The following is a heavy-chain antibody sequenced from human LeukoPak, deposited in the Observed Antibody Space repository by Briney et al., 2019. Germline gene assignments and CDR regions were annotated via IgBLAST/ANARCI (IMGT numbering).Heavy chain of an antibody. CDR3: ARARYSLGIKAWFDP. D-gene: IGHD5-18*01. J-gene: IGHJ5*02. CDR1: GFTFSSYS. CDR2: ISSSSSYI. Sequence: GGSLRLSCAASGFTFSSYSMNWVRQAPGKGLEWVSSISSSSSYIYYADSVKGRFTISRDNSKNTLYLQMNSLRAEDTAVYYCARARYSLGIKAWFDPWGQGTLVTVSS. V-gene: IGHV3-21*01.